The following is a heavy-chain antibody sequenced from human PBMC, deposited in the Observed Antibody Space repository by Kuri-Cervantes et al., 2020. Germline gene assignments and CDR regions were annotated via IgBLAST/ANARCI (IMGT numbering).Heavy chain of an antibody. CDR3: ASSTGSGTFDY. J-gene: IGHJ4*02. CDR2: IYYSGST. V-gene: IGHV4-59*01. Sequence: SETLSLTCAVYGGSFGNYYWTWIRQPPGKGLEWIGYIYYSGSTNYNPSLKSRVTISVDTSKNQFSLKLSSVTAADTAVYYCASSTGSGTFDYWGQGTLVTVSS. D-gene: IGHD1-26*01. CDR1: GGSFGNYY.